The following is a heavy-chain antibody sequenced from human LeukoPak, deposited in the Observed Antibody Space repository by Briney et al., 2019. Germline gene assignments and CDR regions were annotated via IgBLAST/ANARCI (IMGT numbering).Heavy chain of an antibody. D-gene: IGHD1-26*01. CDR1: GFTFSSYD. V-gene: IGHV3-30*18. CDR2: ISYDGSNK. CDR3: AKEGSKGDFDY. J-gene: IGHJ4*02. Sequence: PGGSLRLSCAASGFTFSSYDMHWVRQAPGKGLEWVTVISYDGSNKYYGDSVKGRFTISRDNSKNTLYLKMNSLRAEDTAVYYCAKEGSKGDFDYWGQGTLVTVST.